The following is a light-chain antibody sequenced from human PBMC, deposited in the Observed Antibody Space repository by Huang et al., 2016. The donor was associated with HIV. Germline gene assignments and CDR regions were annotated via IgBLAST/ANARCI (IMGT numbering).Light chain of an antibody. J-gene: IGKJ5*01. CDR2: TAS. Sequence: EIVMTQSPATLSVSPGERATLSCRASQSVGSTLAWYQQKPGQVPRLLFYTASTRATGVSDRFSGSVSGTEFTLTISSLQSEDLAVYYCQQYHNWPLTFGQGTRLEIK. V-gene: IGKV3-15*01. CDR1: QSVGST. CDR3: QQYHNWPLT.